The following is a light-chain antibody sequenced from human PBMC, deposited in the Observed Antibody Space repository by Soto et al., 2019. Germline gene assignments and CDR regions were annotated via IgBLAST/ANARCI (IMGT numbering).Light chain of an antibody. Sequence: EIVLTQSPGTLSLSPGERATLSCRASQSVSRSYLAWYRQKPGQAPRLLIYGASSRATGIPDRFSGSGSGTDFTLTISRLEPEDFAVYYCQQYGSSPPVTFGGGTKVEIK. CDR3: QQYGSSPPVT. V-gene: IGKV3-20*01. CDR1: QSVSRSY. J-gene: IGKJ4*01. CDR2: GAS.